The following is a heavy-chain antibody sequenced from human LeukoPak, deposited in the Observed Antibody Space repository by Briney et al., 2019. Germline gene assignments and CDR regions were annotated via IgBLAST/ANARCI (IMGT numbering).Heavy chain of an antibody. V-gene: IGHV3-30*03. Sequence: GSLRLSCAASGFTFSSYSMNWVRQAPGKGLEWVAVISYDGSNKYYADSVKGRFTISRDNSKNTLYLQMNSLRAEDTAVYYCARDLSYYDFWSGSFYGSDYYYYGMDVWGQGTTVTVSS. D-gene: IGHD3-3*01. CDR2: ISYDGSNK. J-gene: IGHJ6*02. CDR3: ARDLSYYDFWSGSFYGSDYYYYGMDV. CDR1: GFTFSSYS.